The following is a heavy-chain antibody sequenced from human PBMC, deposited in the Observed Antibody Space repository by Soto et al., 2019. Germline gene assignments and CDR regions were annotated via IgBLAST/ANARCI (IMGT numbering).Heavy chain of an antibody. Sequence: PSETLSLTCAVSGGSITSNWWSWIRQPPGKGLEWIGYIYYSGSTNYNPSLKSRVTISVDTSKNQFSLKLSSVTAADTAVYYCARGSVLRFWGQGTLVTVSS. J-gene: IGHJ4*02. CDR2: IYYSGST. CDR3: ARGSVLRF. D-gene: IGHD3-3*01. CDR1: GGSITSNW. V-gene: IGHV4-59*01.